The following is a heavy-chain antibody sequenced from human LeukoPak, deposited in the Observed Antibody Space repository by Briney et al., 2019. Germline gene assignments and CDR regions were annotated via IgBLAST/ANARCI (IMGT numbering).Heavy chain of an antibody. D-gene: IGHD3-22*01. V-gene: IGHV3-15*01. CDR3: TTDDQYYYDSSGYYLVDC. J-gene: IGHJ4*02. CDR2: IKSKTDGGTT. Sequence: GGSLRLSCAASGFTFSNAWMSWVRQAPGKGLEWVGRIKSKTDGGTTDYAAPVKGRFTISRDDSKNTLYLQMNSLKTEDTAAYYCTTDDQYYYDSSGYYLVDCWGQGTLVTVSS. CDR1: GFTFSNAW.